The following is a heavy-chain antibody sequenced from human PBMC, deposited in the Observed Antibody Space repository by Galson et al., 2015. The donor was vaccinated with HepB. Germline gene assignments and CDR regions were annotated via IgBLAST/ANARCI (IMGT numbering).Heavy chain of an antibody. CDR1: GYTFTGYY. CDR3: ARVTAAGQGAFDI. V-gene: IGHV1-2*06. CDR2: INPNSGGT. D-gene: IGHD6-13*01. Sequence: SVKVSCKASGYTFTGYYMHWVRQAPGQGLEWMGRINPNSGGTNYAQKFPGRVTMTRDTSISTAYLELSRLRSDDTAVYYCARVTAAGQGAFDIWGQGTMVTVSS. J-gene: IGHJ3*02.